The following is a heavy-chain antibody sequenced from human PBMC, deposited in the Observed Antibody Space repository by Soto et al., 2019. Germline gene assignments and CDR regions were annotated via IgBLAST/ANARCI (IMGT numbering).Heavy chain of an antibody. V-gene: IGHV1-18*01. CDR1: GYTFTNFG. J-gene: IGHJ4*02. CDR3: ATRSPAFDY. Sequence: QVQLVQSGPEVKKPGASAKVSCKTSGYTFTNFGISWVRQAPGQGLEWMGWVTTDKGKTTYAQKFQGRVTMTTDTSTSTAYMELRSLRSDDTAVYYCATRSPAFDYWGQGTLVTVSS. CDR2: VTTDKGKT.